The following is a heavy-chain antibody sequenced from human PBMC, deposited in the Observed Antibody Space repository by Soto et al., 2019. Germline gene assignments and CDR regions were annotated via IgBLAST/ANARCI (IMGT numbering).Heavy chain of an antibody. CDR1: RFTFSSYA. V-gene: IGHV3-23*01. CDR2: ISVSGGSA. D-gene: IGHD2-2*01. Sequence: WGSLRLSCAASRFTFSSYAMCWVRHTPGKGLEWVSSISVSGGSAYYADAVKGRFTISRDNSQNTLYLQMNSLRAEETAVYCCAKDGYSITRNKTLDYWGKGTLVTVSS. J-gene: IGHJ4*02. CDR3: AKDGYSITRNKTLDY.